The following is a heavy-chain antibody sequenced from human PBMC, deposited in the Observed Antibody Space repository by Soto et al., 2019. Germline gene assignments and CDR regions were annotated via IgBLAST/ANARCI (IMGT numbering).Heavy chain of an antibody. J-gene: IGHJ4*02. CDR1: GGSFSGYY. CDR3: ARHPWSFVRLFDY. CDR2: INHSGST. D-gene: IGHD3-10*01. V-gene: IGHV4-34*01. Sequence: QVQLQQWGAGLLKPSETLSLTCAVYGGSFSGYYWSWIRQPPGKGLEWIGEINHSGSTNYNPSLKSRVTISVDTSKNQFSLKLSSVTAADTAVYYCARHPWSFVRLFDYWVQGTLVTVSS.